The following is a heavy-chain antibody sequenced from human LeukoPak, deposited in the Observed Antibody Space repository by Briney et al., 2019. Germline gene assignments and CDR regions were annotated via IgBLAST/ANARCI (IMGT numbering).Heavy chain of an antibody. CDR2: IIPIFGTA. D-gene: IGHD5-12*01. Sequence: GASVKVSCKASGGTFSSYAISWVRQAPGQGLEWMGGIIPIFGTANYAQKFQGRVTITTDESTSTAYMELSSLRSEDTAVYYCARGGYRTRYYFDYWGQGTLVTVSS. J-gene: IGHJ4*02. V-gene: IGHV1-69*05. CDR3: ARGGYRTRYYFDY. CDR1: GGTFSSYA.